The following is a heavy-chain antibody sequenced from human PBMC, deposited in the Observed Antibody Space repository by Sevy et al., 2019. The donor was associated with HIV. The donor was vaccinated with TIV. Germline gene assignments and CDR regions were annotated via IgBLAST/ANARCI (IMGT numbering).Heavy chain of an antibody. V-gene: IGHV3-53*01. CDR3: ARVRRYDAPYYFDY. J-gene: IGHJ4*02. D-gene: IGHD3-3*01. CDR2: IYTGGGT. CDR1: GFIVTSHY. Sequence: GGSLRLSCAASGFIVTSHYMAWVRQAPGKGLEWVSSIYTGGGTYYADSVKGRFTISRDNSKNTLYLQMNSLSAEDTAFYYCARVRRYDAPYYFDYWGQGALVTVS.